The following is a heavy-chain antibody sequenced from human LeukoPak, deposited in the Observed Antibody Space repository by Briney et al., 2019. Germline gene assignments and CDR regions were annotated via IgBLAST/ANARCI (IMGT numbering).Heavy chain of an antibody. CDR2: IKQDGSEK. D-gene: IGHD2-8*01. CDR3: ATDPASYCTSSTCDFDY. Sequence: PGGSLRLSCAASGFTFSSYWMSWVRQAPGKGLEWVANIKQDGSEKYSVGSVKGRFTISRDNAKNSLYLQMNNLGAEDTAVYYCATDPASYCTSSTCDFDYWGQGTLVTVSS. V-gene: IGHV3-7*01. J-gene: IGHJ4*02. CDR1: GFTFSSYW.